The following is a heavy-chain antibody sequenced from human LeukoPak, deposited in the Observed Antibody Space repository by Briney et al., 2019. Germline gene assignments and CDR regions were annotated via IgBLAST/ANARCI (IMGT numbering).Heavy chain of an antibody. CDR3: ATTTAGSGYSANY. CDR1: VRSFSGYY. CDR2: INHSGST. Sequence: SETLSLTCAVYVRSFSGYYWSWIPHPPGKGLEWIGEINHSGSTNYNPSLKSRVTISVDTSKNQFSLKLSSVTAADTAVYYCATTTAGSGYSANYWGQGTLVTVSS. V-gene: IGHV4-34*01. D-gene: IGHD3-22*01. J-gene: IGHJ4*02.